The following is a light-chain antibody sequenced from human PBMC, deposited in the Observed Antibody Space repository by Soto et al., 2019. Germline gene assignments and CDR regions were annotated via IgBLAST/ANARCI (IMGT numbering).Light chain of an antibody. Sequence: EIVMTQSPATLSVSPGERATLSCRASQSVSSNLAWYQQKPGQAPRLLLYGASTRATGIPARFSGSGSGTDVTLTISSLQSEDFAVYYCEQDNSLLITVGQGTRLEIK. CDR3: EQDNSLLIT. J-gene: IGKJ5*01. V-gene: IGKV3-15*01. CDR2: GAS. CDR1: QSVSSN.